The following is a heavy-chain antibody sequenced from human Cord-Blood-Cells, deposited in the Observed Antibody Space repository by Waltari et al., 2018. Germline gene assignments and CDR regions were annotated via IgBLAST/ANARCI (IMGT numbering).Heavy chain of an antibody. CDR3: AKDSRKANWNYAGDAFDI. CDR2: IRYDGSNK. V-gene: IGHV3-30*02. D-gene: IGHD1-7*01. Sequence: QVQLVESGGGVVQPGGSLRLSCAASGFTFSSYGLHWVRPALGKGLEWVAFIRYDGSNKYYADSVKGRFTISRDNSKNTLYLQMNSLRAEDTAVYYCAKDSRKANWNYAGDAFDIWGQGTMVTVSS. CDR1: GFTFSSYG. J-gene: IGHJ3*02.